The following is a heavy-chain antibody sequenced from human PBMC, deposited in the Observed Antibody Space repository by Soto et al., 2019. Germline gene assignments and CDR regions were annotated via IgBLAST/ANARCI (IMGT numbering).Heavy chain of an antibody. Sequence: EVQLLESGGGLVQPGGSPRLSCAASGFTFSSYAMSWVRQAPGKGLEWVSAISGSGGSTYYADSVKGRFTISRDNSKNTLYLQMNSLRAEDTAVYYCAKDFTGGSGNRDYWGQGTLVTVSS. CDR1: GFTFSSYA. CDR3: AKDFTGGSGNRDY. D-gene: IGHD3-10*01. CDR2: ISGSGGST. J-gene: IGHJ4*02. V-gene: IGHV3-23*01.